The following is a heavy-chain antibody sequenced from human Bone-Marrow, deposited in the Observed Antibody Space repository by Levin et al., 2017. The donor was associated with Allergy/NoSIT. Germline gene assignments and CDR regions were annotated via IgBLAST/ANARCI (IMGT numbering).Heavy chain of an antibody. CDR3: ARDLAAGDYTGSFDY. J-gene: IGHJ4*02. CDR2: VYYSGSV. V-gene: IGHV4-61*08. Sequence: SQTLSLTCTVSGGSVTSGDYYWSWIRQTPGKGLEWIGHVYYSGSVTYNPSLRSRVTISLDTSKNQFSLKVTSVTASDTAVYYCARDLAAGDYTGSFDYWGQGTLVTVSS. CDR1: GGSVTSGDYY. D-gene: IGHD4-17*01.